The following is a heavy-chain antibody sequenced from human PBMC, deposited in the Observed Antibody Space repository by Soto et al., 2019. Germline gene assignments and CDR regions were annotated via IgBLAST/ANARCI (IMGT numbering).Heavy chain of an antibody. CDR2: IYSGGST. CDR3: ARSSGSYFLGAFDI. CDR1: GFTVSSNY. Sequence: GGSLRLSCAASGFTVSSNYMSWVRQAPGKGLEWVSVIYSGGSTYYADSVKGRFTISRDNSKNTLYLQMNSLRAEDTAVYYCARSSGSYFLGAFDIWGQGTMVTVSS. V-gene: IGHV3-53*01. D-gene: IGHD1-26*01. J-gene: IGHJ3*02.